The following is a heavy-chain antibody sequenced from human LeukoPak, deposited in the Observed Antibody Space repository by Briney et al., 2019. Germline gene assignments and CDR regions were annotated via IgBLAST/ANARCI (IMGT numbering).Heavy chain of an antibody. CDR3: AKIRSGGGSFDV. CDR1: GGSISSYY. CDR2: IFHTGST. V-gene: IGHV4-59*01. D-gene: IGHD4-23*01. J-gene: IGHJ3*01. Sequence: PSETLSLTCSVSGGSISSYYWSWMRQAPGKGLEWIGYIFHTGSTNYNPSLKSRVTMSVDTSKNQVSLRLSSVTAADTAVYYCAKIRSGGGSFDVWGQGAMVTVSS.